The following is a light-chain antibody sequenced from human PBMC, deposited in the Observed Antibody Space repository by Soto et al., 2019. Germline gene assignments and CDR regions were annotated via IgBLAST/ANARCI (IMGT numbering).Light chain of an antibody. CDR1: QSVSIY. V-gene: IGKV3-11*01. J-gene: IGKJ5*01. Sequence: EIVLTQSPATLSLSPGERATLSCRACQSVSIYLAWYQQKPGQAPRLLIYDASNRATGIPARFSGSGSGTDFTLTISSLEPEDFAAYYCQQRSNWPPAITFGQGTRLEIK. CDR3: QQRSNWPPAIT. CDR2: DAS.